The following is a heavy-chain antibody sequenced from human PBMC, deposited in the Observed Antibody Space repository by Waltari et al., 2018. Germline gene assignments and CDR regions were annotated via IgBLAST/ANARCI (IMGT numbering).Heavy chain of an antibody. CDR2: ISYDGSNK. D-gene: IGHD3-16*01. CDR3: ARGWDWYFDL. Sequence: QVQLVESGGGVVQPGRSLRLSCAASGLPFSSYAMHWVRQAPGKGLEWVAVISYDGSNKYYADSVKGRFTISRDNSKNTLYLQMNSLRAEDTAVYYCARGWDWYFDLWGRGTLVTVSS. CDR1: GLPFSSYA. V-gene: IGHV3-30*01. J-gene: IGHJ2*01.